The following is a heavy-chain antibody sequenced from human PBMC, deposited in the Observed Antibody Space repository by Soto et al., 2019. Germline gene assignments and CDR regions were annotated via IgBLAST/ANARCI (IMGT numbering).Heavy chain of an antibody. V-gene: IGHV3-66*01. D-gene: IGHD2-2*01. J-gene: IGHJ6*02. CDR1: GFTVSSNY. Sequence: EVQLVESGGGLVQPGGSLRLSCAASGFTVSSNYMSWVRQAPGKGLEWVSVIYSGGSTYYADSVKGRFTISRDNSKNPLYLQMNSMRAEDTAVYYCARVTAAVLTDVWGQGTTVTVSS. CDR2: IYSGGST. CDR3: ARVTAAVLTDV.